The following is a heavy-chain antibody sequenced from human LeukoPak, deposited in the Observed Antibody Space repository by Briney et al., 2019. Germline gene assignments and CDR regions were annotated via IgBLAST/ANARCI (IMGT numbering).Heavy chain of an antibody. CDR2: INWNGGST. CDR3: ARSRIMITFGGQAFDI. J-gene: IGHJ3*02. V-gene: IGHV3-20*04. CDR1: GFTFDDYG. Sequence: PGGSLRLSCAASGFTFDDYGMSWVRQAPGKGLEWVSGINWNGGSTGYADSVKGRFTISRDNAKNSLYLQMNSLRAEDTALYYCARSRIMITFGGQAFDIWGQGTMVTVSS. D-gene: IGHD3-16*01.